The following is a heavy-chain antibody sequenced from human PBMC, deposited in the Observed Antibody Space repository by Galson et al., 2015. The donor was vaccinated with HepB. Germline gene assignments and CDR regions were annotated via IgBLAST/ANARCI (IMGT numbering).Heavy chain of an antibody. V-gene: IGHV1-18*01. CDR3: ARKIGTVYSSSWGLYDYNYYMDV. Sequence: SVKVSCKASGYTFTNYGINWVRQAPGQGLEWMGWIRGDNGDTSYAQKFQGRVTMTTDTSTSTAYLEMRSLRSDDTAVYYCARKIGTVYSSSWGLYDYNYYMDVWGKGTTVTVSS. CDR2: IRGDNGDT. CDR1: GYTFTNYG. D-gene: IGHD6-13*01. J-gene: IGHJ6*03.